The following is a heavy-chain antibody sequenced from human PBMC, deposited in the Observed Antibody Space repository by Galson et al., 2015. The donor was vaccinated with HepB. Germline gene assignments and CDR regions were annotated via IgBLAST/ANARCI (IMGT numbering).Heavy chain of an antibody. D-gene: IGHD3-22*01. CDR2: ISGSGGST. Sequence: SLRLSCAASGFTFSSYAMSWVRQAPGKGLEWVSAISGSGGSTYYADSVKGRFTISRDNSKNTLYLQMNSLRAEDTAVYYCAKDALPIYDSSGLYFDDDAFDIWGQGTMVTVSS. CDR3: AKDALPIYDSSGLYFDDDAFDI. J-gene: IGHJ3*02. CDR1: GFTFSSYA. V-gene: IGHV3-23*01.